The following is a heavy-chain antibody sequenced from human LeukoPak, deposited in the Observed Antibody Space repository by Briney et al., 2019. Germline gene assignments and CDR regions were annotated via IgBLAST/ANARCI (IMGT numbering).Heavy chain of an antibody. D-gene: IGHD3-22*01. CDR3: ARLTSGYYYDSSGSPYYYYGMDV. Sequence: SETLSLTCTVSGGSISSYYWSLIRQPPGKGLEWIGYIYYSGSTNYNPSLKSRVTISVDTSKNQFSLKLSSVTAADTAVYYCARLTSGYYYDSSGSPYYYYGMDVWGQGTTVTVSS. V-gene: IGHV4-59*08. CDR2: IYYSGST. CDR1: GGSISSYY. J-gene: IGHJ6*02.